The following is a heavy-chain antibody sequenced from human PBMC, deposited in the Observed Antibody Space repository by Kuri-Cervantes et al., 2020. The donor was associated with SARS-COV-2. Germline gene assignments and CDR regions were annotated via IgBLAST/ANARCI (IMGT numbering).Heavy chain of an antibody. Sequence: SQTLSLTCTVSGGSVSSGSYYWSWIRQPPGKGLEWIGYIYYSGSTNYNPSLKSRVTMSVDTSKNQFSLKLSSVTAADTAVYYCASPKYTAMVPYFDYWGQGTLVTVSS. V-gene: IGHV4-61*01. D-gene: IGHD5-18*01. CDR3: ASPKYTAMVPYFDY. CDR2: IYYSGST. CDR1: GGSVSSGSYY. J-gene: IGHJ4*02.